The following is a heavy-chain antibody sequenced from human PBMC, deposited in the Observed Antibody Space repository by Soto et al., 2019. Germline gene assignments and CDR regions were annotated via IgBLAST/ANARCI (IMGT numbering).Heavy chain of an antibody. CDR3: ARKGYIVNFGLDV. CDR2: ISISKGKT. J-gene: IGHJ6*02. V-gene: IGHV1-18*01. D-gene: IGHD5-12*01. CDR1: GYTSRNYD. Sequence: QVQLVQSGAEVKRPGASVKVSCKASGYTSRNYDVAWVRRAPGHGLEWMGWISISKGKTYYQESLQVRVTMTMDTGTTTAYMEVRSLRSDDTAVYYCARKGYIVNFGLDVWGQGTTVTVSS.